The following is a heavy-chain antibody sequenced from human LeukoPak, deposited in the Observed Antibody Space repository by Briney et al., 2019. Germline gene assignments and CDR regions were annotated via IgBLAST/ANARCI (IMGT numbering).Heavy chain of an antibody. CDR2: IYYSGST. V-gene: IGHV4-59*08. CDR3: ARHKYYYDSSGYLFYYFDY. J-gene: IGHJ4*02. CDR1: GGSISSYY. Sequence: SETLSLTCTVSGGSISSYYWSWIRQPPGKGLEWIGYIYYSGSTNYNPTLKSRVTISVDTSKNQFSLKLSSVTAADTAVYYCARHKYYYDSSGYLFYYFDYWGQGTLVTVSS. D-gene: IGHD3-22*01.